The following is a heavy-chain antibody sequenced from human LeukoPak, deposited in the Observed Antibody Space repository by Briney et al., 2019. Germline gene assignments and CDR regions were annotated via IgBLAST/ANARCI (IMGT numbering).Heavy chain of an antibody. V-gene: IGHV4-4*07. CDR3: ARGRYSKPYYYYMDV. CDR1: GGSISSYY. Sequence: SETLSLTSTVSGGSISSYYWSWVRQPAGKGLEWIGRMYTSGSTNYNPSLKSRVTMSVDTSKNQFSLKLSSVTAADTAVYYCARGRYSKPYYYYMDVWGKGTTVTVSS. J-gene: IGHJ6*03. D-gene: IGHD4-11*01. CDR2: MYTSGST.